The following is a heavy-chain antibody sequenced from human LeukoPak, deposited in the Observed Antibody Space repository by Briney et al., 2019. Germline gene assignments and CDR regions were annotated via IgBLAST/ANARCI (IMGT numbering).Heavy chain of an antibody. V-gene: IGHV1-69*01. CDR2: IIPIFGTA. D-gene: IGHD5-24*01. CDR1: GGTFSSYA. CDR3: ARFPFQEMAAFDI. Sequence: SVKVSCKASGGTFSSYAISWVRQAPGQGLEWMGGIIPIFGTANYAQKFQGRVTITADEYTSTAYMELSSLRSEDTAVYYCARFPFQEMAAFDIWGQGTMVTVSS. J-gene: IGHJ3*02.